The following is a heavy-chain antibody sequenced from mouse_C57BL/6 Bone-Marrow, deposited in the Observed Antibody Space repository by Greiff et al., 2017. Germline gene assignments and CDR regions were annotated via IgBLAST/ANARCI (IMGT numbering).Heavy chain of an antibody. V-gene: IGHV5-4*01. CDR1: GFTFSSYA. D-gene: IGHD1-1*01. Sequence: EVKLMESGGGLVKPGGSLKLSCAASGFTFSSYAMSWVRQTPEKRLEWVATICDCGSYTYYPDNVQGRFPISRDNAKNNLYLQMSHLKSEDTAMYYCARDRGITTVVAPYYFDYWGQGTTLTVSS. CDR2: ICDCGSYT. CDR3: ARDRGITTVVAPYYFDY. J-gene: IGHJ2*01.